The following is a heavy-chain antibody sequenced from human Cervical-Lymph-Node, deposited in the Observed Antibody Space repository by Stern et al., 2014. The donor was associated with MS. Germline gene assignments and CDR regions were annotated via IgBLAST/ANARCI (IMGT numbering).Heavy chain of an antibody. CDR3: ARGGATGFYFDS. CDR1: GYSFTGHY. J-gene: IGHJ4*02. CDR2: INPHSGST. V-gene: IGHV1-2*02. Sequence: VQLLESGAEVKKPGASAEVSCKASGYSFTGHYIHWVRQAPGQGLEWMGWINPHSGSTDYAQRFQGRVTMSRDTSISTAYMELSGLTSDDTAVYSCARGGATGFYFDSWGRGTLVTVSS. D-gene: IGHD1-26*01.